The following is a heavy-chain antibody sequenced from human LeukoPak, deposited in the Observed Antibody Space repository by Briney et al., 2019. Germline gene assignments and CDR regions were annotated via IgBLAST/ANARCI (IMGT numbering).Heavy chain of an antibody. D-gene: IGHD4-17*01. CDR1: GGSISSSSYY. CDR3: ARRDYGRGAFDI. J-gene: IGHJ3*02. V-gene: IGHV4-39*01. Sequence: SETLSLTCTVSGGSISSSSYYWGWIRQPPGKGLEWIGSIYYSGSTYYNPSLKSRVTISVDTSKNQFSLKLSSATAADTAVYYCARRDYGRGAFDIWGQGTMVTVSS. CDR2: IYYSGST.